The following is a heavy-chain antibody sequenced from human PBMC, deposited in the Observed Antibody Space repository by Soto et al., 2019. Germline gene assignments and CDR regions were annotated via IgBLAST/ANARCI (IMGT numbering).Heavy chain of an antibody. CDR3: ARGRGIVGAIALAY. Sequence: PSETLSLTCAVYGGSFSGYYWSWIRQPPGKGLEWIGEINHSGSTNYNPSLESRVTISVDTSKNQFSLKLSSVTAADTAVYYCARGRGIVGAIALAYWGQGTLVTVSS. D-gene: IGHD1-26*01. J-gene: IGHJ4*02. V-gene: IGHV4-34*01. CDR2: INHSGST. CDR1: GGSFSGYY.